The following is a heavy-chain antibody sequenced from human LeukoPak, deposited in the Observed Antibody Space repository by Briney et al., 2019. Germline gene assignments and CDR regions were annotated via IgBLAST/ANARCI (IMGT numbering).Heavy chain of an antibody. V-gene: IGHV4-30-2*06. D-gene: IGHD6-6*01. CDR3: ARDGPLVPFDH. CDR1: GDSIGSGGNY. Sequence: SETLSLTCTVSGDSIGSGGNYWGWIRQSPEKGLEWIGFIYHTGNTEYNPSLESRVTISVDVTKNQFSLQLTSVTAADTAIYYCARDGPLVPFDHWGQGTLVTVSS. CDR2: IYHTGNT. J-gene: IGHJ4*02.